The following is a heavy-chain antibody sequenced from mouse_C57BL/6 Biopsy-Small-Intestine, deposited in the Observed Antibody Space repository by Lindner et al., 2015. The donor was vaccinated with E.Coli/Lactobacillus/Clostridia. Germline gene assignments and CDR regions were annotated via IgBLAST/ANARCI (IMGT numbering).Heavy chain of an antibody. CDR1: GYAFTEYT. CDR3: ARYEDYYGSSYAMDY. D-gene: IGHD1-1*01. V-gene: IGHV1-62-2*01. CDR2: FYPGSGSI. Sequence: VQLQESGAVLMKPGASVRLSCKASGYAFTEYTIHWLKQRSGQGLEWIGWFYPGSGSIKYNKKFKDKATLTADKSSSTVYMEVSRLTSEDSAVYFCARYEDYYGSSYAMDYWGQGTSVIVSS. J-gene: IGHJ4*01.